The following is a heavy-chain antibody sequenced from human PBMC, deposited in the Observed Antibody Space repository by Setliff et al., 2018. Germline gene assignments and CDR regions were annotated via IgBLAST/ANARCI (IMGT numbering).Heavy chain of an antibody. D-gene: IGHD1-1*01. CDR3: ARTGTYRYFDY. V-gene: IGHV4-39*01. J-gene: IGHJ4*02. CDR2: IHYRGTT. Sequence: SETLSLTCTVSGASISSGTYYWAWNRQPPGKGLEWIGRIHYRGTTYSNASLASRLTISVDTAKNQFSLKLTSVTAADTAVYYCARTGTYRYFDYWGQGTRVTVS. CDR1: GASISSGTYY.